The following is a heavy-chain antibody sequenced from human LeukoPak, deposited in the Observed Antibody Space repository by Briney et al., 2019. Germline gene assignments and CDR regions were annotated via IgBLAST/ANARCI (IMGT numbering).Heavy chain of an antibody. CDR3: ARDPKDFWSGYPEEDYFDY. Sequence: GASVKVSCKASGYTFSIYNMHWVRQAPGQGLEWMGGIIPIFGTANYAQKFQGRVTITADESTSTAYMELSSLRSEDTAVYYCARDPKDFWSGYPEEDYFDYWGQGTLVTVSS. D-gene: IGHD3-3*01. CDR1: GYTFSIYN. CDR2: IIPIFGTA. J-gene: IGHJ4*02. V-gene: IGHV1-69*13.